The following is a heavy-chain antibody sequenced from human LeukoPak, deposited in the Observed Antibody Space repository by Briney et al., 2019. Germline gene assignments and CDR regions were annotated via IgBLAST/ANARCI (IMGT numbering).Heavy chain of an antibody. J-gene: IGHJ4*02. V-gene: IGHV3-23*01. D-gene: IGHD2-15*01. CDR2: ISGRGDSP. CDR3: AKSGLNRFDY. CDR1: GFTFSSYA. Sequence: GGSLRLSCAASGFTFSSYAMSWVRQAPGKGLEWVSTISGRGDSPNYADSVKGRFTISRDISKNTLYLQMNSLRAEDTALYYCAKSGLNRFDYWGQGTLVTVSS.